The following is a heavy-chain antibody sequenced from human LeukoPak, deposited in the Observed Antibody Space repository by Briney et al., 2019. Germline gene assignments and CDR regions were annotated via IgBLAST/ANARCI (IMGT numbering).Heavy chain of an antibody. Sequence: ASVKVSCKASGYTFTGYYMHWVRQAPGQGLEWMGWINPNSGGTNYAQKFQGWVTMTRDTSISTAYMELSRLRSDDTAVYYCARVDYYGSGSPFYYYGMDVWGQGTTVTVSS. CDR3: ARVDYYGSGSPFYYYGMDV. D-gene: IGHD3-10*01. V-gene: IGHV1-2*04. CDR2: INPNSGGT. CDR1: GYTFTGYY. J-gene: IGHJ6*02.